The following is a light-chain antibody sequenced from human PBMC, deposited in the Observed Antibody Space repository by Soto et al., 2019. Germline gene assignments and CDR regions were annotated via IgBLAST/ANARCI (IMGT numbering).Light chain of an antibody. Sequence: QSALTQPASVSGSPGQSITISCTGTNSDVGAYSFVSWYQQHPGKAPKLLIYDVTNRPSGVSSRFSDSKSGNTASLTISGLLGEDEADYYCSSFTSDTTWVFGGGTKLTVL. V-gene: IGLV2-14*03. CDR3: SSFTSDTTWV. CDR1: NSDVGAYSF. CDR2: DVT. J-gene: IGLJ3*02.